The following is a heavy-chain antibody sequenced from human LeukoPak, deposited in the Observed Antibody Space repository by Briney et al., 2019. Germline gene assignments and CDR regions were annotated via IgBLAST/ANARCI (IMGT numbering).Heavy chain of an antibody. J-gene: IGHJ4*02. V-gene: IGHV4-34*01. CDR1: GGSFSGYY. CDR2: INHSGST. CDR3: ASYAGDLTFDY. D-gene: IGHD7-27*01. Sequence: SETLSLTCAVYGGSFSGYYWSWIRQPPGKGLEWIGEINHSGSTNYNPSLKSRVTISVDTSKNQFSLKLSSATAADTAVYYCASYAGDLTFDYWGQGTLVTVSS.